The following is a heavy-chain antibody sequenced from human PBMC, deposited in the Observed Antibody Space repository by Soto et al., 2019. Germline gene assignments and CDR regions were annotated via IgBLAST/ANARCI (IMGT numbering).Heavy chain of an antibody. CDR3: ARQEPDYYYYYGMDV. D-gene: IGHD1-1*01. CDR1: GYSFTTYW. CDR2: IDPSDSYT. J-gene: IGHJ6*02. V-gene: IGHV5-10-1*01. Sequence: GESLKISCKGSGYSFTTYWISWVRQMAGKGLEWMGRIDPSDSYTKYSPSFQGHVTISADRSISTAYLQWSSLKASDTAMYYCARQEPDYYYYYGMDVWGQGTTVPVS.